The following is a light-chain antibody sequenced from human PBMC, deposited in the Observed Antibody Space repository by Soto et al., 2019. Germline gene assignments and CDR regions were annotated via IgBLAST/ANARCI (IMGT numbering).Light chain of an antibody. J-gene: IGLJ2*01. CDR3: SSYTISSVV. Sequence: QSVLTQPASVSGSPGQSITISCTGASSDVGGYNYVSWYQQHPGKAPKLMIYDVSNRPSGVSNRFSGSKSDNTASLTISRLQGEDEADYYCSSYTISSVVFGGGTKLTVL. CDR1: SSDVGGYNY. V-gene: IGLV2-14*03. CDR2: DVS.